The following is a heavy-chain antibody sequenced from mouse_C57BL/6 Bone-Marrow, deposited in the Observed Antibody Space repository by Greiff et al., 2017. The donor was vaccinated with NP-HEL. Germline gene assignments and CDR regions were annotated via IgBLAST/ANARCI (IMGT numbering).Heavy chain of an antibody. CDR1: GFTFSSYG. D-gene: IGHD2-1*01. J-gene: IGHJ2*01. CDR2: ISSGGSYT. V-gene: IGHV5-6*02. CDR3: ARRSTMVTFDY. Sequence: DVMLVESGEDLVKPGGSLKLSCAASGFTFSSYGMSWVRQTPDKRLEWVATISSGGSYTYYPDSVKGRFTISRDNAKNTLYLQMSSLKSEDTAMYYCARRSTMVTFDYWGQGTTLTVSS.